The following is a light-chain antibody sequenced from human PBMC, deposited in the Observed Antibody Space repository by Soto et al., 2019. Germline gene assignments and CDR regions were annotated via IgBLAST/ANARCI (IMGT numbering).Light chain of an antibody. J-gene: IGKJ1*01. CDR1: QSISSW. Sequence: DIQMNQSPSTLSASVGDTVTITCRASQSISSWLAWYQQKPGKAPKLLIYKASSLESGVPSRFSGSGSGTEFTLTISSLQPDDFATYYCQQYNSYSRTFGQGTKVDNK. CDR2: KAS. CDR3: QQYNSYSRT. V-gene: IGKV1-5*03.